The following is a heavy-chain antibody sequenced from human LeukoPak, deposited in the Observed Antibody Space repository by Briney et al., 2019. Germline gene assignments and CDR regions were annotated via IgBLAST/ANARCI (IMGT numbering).Heavy chain of an antibody. D-gene: IGHD3-9*01. CDR3: ARSGGSYYDILTGYPRGVSYWFDP. V-gene: IGHV1-2*02. Sequence: ASVRVSCKASGHTFTAYYMFWVRQAPGQGLEWMGWINPNSGGTNYAPKFQGRVTMTRDTSISTAYMELSRLRSDDTAVYYCARSGGSYYDILTGYPRGVSYWFDPWGQGTLVTVSS. J-gene: IGHJ5*02. CDR2: INPNSGGT. CDR1: GHTFTAYY.